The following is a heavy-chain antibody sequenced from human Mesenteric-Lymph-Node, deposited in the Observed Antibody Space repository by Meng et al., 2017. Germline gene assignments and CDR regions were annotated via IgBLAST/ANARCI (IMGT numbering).Heavy chain of an antibody. J-gene: IGHJ4*02. CDR1: GFTFSDYY. CDR3: ARDLQTAY. V-gene: IGHV3-7*01. Sequence: GGSLRLSCAASGFTFSDYYMSWIRQAPGRGLEWVANIKREGSEKNYVDSVKGRFTISRDSAKNSLYLQMNSLRDEDTAVYYCARDLQTAYWGQGTLVTVSS. CDR2: IKREGSEK. D-gene: IGHD1-1*01.